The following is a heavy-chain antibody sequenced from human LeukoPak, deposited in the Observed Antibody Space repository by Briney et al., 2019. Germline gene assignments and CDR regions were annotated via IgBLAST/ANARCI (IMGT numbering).Heavy chain of an antibody. Sequence: SETLSLTCIVTGGSISGYYWSWSRQPAGKGLEWIGHMDTSGHTNYNSSLMSRVTMSVDTSKNQFSLRLTSVTAADTAVYYCARHWSHSVAQFGRSYWFDPWGQGTLVTVSS. D-gene: IGHD3-3*01. V-gene: IGHV4-4*07. J-gene: IGHJ5*02. CDR1: GGSISGYY. CDR2: MDTSGHT. CDR3: ARHWSHSVAQFGRSYWFDP.